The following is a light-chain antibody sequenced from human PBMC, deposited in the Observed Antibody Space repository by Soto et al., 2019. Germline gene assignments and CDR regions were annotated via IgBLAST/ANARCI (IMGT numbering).Light chain of an antibody. CDR3: CSYAGSSTYV. V-gene: IGLV2-23*02. J-gene: IGLJ1*01. CDR1: SSDVGSYNL. Sequence: QSALTQPASVSGSPGQSITISCTGTSSDVGSYNLVSWYQRHPGKAPKLMIYEVSKRPSGVSNRFSGSKSGNTASLTISGLPAEDEADYYCCSYAGSSTYVFGTGTKVTVL. CDR2: EVS.